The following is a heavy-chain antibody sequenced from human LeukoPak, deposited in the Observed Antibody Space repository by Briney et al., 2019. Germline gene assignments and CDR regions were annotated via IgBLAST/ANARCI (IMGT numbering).Heavy chain of an antibody. J-gene: IGHJ5*02. CDR2: IFPSGGEI. D-gene: IGHD5-18*01. Sequence: PGGSLRLPCAASGFTFSTFAMLWVRQPRGKGLEWVSSIFPSGGEIHYADSVRGRFTISRDNSQSTLSLQMNSLRAEDTAIYYCVTYRQVMLPFEAWGQGTLVTVSS. V-gene: IGHV3-23*01. CDR1: GFTFSTFA. CDR3: VTYRQVMLPFEA.